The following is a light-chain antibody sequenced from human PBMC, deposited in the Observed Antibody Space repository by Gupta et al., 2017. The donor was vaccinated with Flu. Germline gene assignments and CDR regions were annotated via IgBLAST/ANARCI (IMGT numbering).Light chain of an antibody. CDR3: QAWDSSTVI. CDR1: KLGDKY. J-gene: IGLJ2*01. CDR2: QDN. Sequence: SYELTQPPSVSVSPGQTASITCSGDKLGDKYVCWYQQKPGQSPVLVIYQDNKRPSGIPERFSGSNSGNTATLTISGTQAMDEADYYCQAWDSSTVIFGGGTKLT. V-gene: IGLV3-1*01.